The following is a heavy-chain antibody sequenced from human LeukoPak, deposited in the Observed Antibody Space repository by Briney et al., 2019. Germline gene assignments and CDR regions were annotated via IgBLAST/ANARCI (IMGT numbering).Heavy chain of an antibody. CDR1: GFTFSNHG. CDR3: ARVAEAAAFDS. J-gene: IGHJ4*02. CDR2: VGPSGTRT. D-gene: IGHD6-13*01. Sequence: GGTLRLSCAASGFTFSNHGMNWVRQAPGMGLEWVSGVGPSGTRTYYADSVKGRFTISRDNSKNTVYLQMNSLKPEDTAVYYCARVAEAAAFDSWGQGTLVTVSS. V-gene: IGHV3-23*01.